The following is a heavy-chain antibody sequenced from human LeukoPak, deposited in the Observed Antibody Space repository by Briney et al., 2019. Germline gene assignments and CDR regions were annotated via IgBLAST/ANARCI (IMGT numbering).Heavy chain of an antibody. J-gene: IGHJ5*02. V-gene: IGHV4-4*02. Sequence: SETLSLTCTVSGGSISSSNWWSWVRQPPGKGLEWLGEIYHSGSTNYNPSLKGRVTISVDKSKNQFSLKLSSVTAADTAVYYCARAYTETYYDFWSAKNWFDPWGQGTLVTVSS. D-gene: IGHD3-3*01. CDR3: ARAYTETYYDFWSAKNWFDP. CDR2: IYHSGST. CDR1: GGSISSSNW.